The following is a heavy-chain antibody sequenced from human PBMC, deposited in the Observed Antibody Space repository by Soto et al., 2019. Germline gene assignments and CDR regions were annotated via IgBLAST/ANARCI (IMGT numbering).Heavy chain of an antibody. CDR1: GFTFSSYG. CDR3: ALRYAGDGMDV. Sequence: GGSLRLSCAASGFTFSSYGMHWVRQAPGKGLEWVAVISYNGSNKYYADSVKGRFTISRDNSKNTLYLQMNSLRAEDTAVYYCALRYAGDGMDVWGQGTTVTVSS. CDR2: ISYNGSNK. D-gene: IGHD2-8*01. J-gene: IGHJ6*02. V-gene: IGHV3-30*03.